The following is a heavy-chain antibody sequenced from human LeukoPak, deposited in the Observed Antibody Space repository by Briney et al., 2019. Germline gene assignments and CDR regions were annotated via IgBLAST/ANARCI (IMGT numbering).Heavy chain of an antibody. V-gene: IGHV4-38-2*01. CDR1: GYSISSGYY. J-gene: IGHJ4*02. Sequence: SETLSLTCAVSGYSISSGYYWGWIRQSPGKGLEWIGSAYHNGRIYYSPSLKSRVTISVDTSKNQVSLKLSSVTAADTAVYYCARAKSIITEVRGAVPGRFDFWGQGTLVTVSS. CDR3: ARAKSIITEVRGAVPGRFDF. CDR2: AYHNGRI. D-gene: IGHD3-10*01.